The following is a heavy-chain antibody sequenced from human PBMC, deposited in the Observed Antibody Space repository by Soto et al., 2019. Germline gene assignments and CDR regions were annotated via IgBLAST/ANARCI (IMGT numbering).Heavy chain of an antibody. Sequence: GGSLRLSCAASGFTFSSYAMHWVRQAPGKGLEWVAVISYDGSNKYYADSVKGRFTISRDNSKNTLYLQMNSLRAEDTAVYYCAGELRRDFDYWGQGTLVTVSS. CDR1: GFTFSSYA. D-gene: IGHD5-12*01. CDR3: AGELRRDFDY. CDR2: ISYDGSNK. J-gene: IGHJ4*02. V-gene: IGHV3-30-3*01.